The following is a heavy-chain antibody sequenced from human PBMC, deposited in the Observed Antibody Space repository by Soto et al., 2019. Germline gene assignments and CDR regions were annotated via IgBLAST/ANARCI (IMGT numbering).Heavy chain of an antibody. CDR1: GGSISSYY. J-gene: IGHJ4*02. Sequence: KPSETLSLTCTVSGGSISSYYCSWIRQPAGKGLKWIGRIYTSGSTNYNPSLTSRVTMSVDTSKNQFCLKLSAVTAANTAMYYCARDSIGYYNLFVSWGQGTVVTVS. V-gene: IGHV4-4*07. D-gene: IGHD3-22*01. CDR3: ARDSIGYYNLFVS. CDR2: IYTSGST.